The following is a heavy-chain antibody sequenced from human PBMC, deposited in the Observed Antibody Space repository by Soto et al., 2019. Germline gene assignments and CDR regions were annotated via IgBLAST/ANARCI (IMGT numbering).Heavy chain of an antibody. D-gene: IGHD2-15*01. J-gene: IGHJ3*02. CDR1: GGSISSGDYY. V-gene: IGHV4-30-4*01. Sequence: TSETLSLTCTVSGGSISSGDYYWSWIRQPPGKGLEWIGYIYYSGSTYYNPSLKSRVTISVDTSKNQFSLKLSSVTAADTAVYYCAREGGFVAANDAFDIWGQGTMVTVSS. CDR3: AREGGFVAANDAFDI. CDR2: IYYSGST.